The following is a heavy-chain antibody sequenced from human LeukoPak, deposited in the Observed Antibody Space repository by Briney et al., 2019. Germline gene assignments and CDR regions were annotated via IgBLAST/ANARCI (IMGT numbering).Heavy chain of an antibody. J-gene: IGHJ6*02. D-gene: IGHD3-10*01. V-gene: IGHV3-7*01. CDR3: ARDPGSGTYYNRYYYGMDV. CDR2: IKQDGSEK. CDR1: GFTFSSYW. Sequence: GGSLRLSCAASGFTFSSYWMSWVRQAPGKGLEWVANIKQDGSEKYYVDSVKGRFTISRDNAKNSLYLQMNSLRAEDTAVYYCARDPGSGTYYNRYYYGMDVWGQGTTVTVSS.